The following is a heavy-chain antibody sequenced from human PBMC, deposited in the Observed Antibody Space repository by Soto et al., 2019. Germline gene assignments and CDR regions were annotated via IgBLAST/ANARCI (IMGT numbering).Heavy chain of an antibody. CDR2: LSGSGRNT. D-gene: IGHD3-10*01. Sequence: EVQMLESGGGLVHPGGSLRLSCAASGFTFSNYAMNWVRQAPGKGLEGVSSLSGSGRNTYYAESVKGRLTISRDSSKNTLYLQMNCLRVEDTGVYYCAKDLNGSGSFTSYYHYGMDVLGQGTTVTVSS. V-gene: IGHV3-23*01. CDR3: AKDLNGSGSFTSYYHYGMDV. CDR1: GFTFSNYA. J-gene: IGHJ6*02.